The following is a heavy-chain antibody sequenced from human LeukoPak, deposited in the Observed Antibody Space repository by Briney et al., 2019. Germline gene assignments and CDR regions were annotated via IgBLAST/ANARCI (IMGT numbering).Heavy chain of an antibody. Sequence: GGSLRLSCAASGFTFSSYEMNWVRQAPGKGLEWVSYISSSGSTIYYADSVKGRFTISRDNAKNSLYLQMNRLRAEDTAVYYCAREASIYDFWRGYPRAVEDWGQGTLVTVSS. CDR3: AREASIYDFWRGYPRAVED. CDR1: GFTFSSYE. J-gene: IGHJ4*02. V-gene: IGHV3-48*03. D-gene: IGHD3-3*01. CDR2: ISSSGSTI.